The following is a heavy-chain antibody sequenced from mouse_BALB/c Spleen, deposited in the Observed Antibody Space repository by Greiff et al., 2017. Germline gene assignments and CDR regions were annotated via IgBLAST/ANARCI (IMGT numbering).Heavy chain of an antibody. J-gene: IGHJ2*01. V-gene: IGHV1-31*01. Sequence: VQLQQSGPELVKPGASVKISCKASGYSFTGYYMHWVKQSHVKSLEWIGRINPYNGATSYNQNFKDKASLTVDKSSSTAYMELHSLTSEDSAVYYCARDGGDSSSHYWGQGTTLTVSS. D-gene: IGHD3-2*01. CDR2: INPYNGAT. CDR1: GYSFTGYY. CDR3: ARDGGDSSSHY.